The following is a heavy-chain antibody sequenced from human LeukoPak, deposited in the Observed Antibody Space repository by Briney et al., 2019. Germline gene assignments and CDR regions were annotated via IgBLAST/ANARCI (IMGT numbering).Heavy chain of an antibody. J-gene: IGHJ4*02. CDR1: GLTFSSYA. Sequence: GRSLRLSCAASGLTFSSYAMHWVRQAPGKGLEWVAVISYDGSNKYYADSVKGRFTISRDNSKNTLYLQMNSLRAEDTAVYYCAKEPSSGWNPTRNFDYWGQGTLVTVSS. V-gene: IGHV3-30-3*01. D-gene: IGHD6-19*01. CDR2: ISYDGSNK. CDR3: AKEPSSGWNPTRNFDY.